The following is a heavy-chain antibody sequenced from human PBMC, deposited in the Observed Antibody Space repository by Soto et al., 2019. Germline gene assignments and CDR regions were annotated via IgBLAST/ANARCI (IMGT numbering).Heavy chain of an antibody. CDR1: SGSINENDY. V-gene: IGHV4-59*01. J-gene: IGHJ3*01. Sequence: SETLSLTCTVSSGSINENDYWNWLRQSPGKGLEWSGYVFHTGTTHYNPSLERRVTLSISTSKNQFSRTLTSVAASDTAIYYCARAALSPTLRPFDVCGPGTMVTVSS. CDR3: ARAALSPTLRPFDV. D-gene: IGHD2-15*01. CDR2: VFHTGTT.